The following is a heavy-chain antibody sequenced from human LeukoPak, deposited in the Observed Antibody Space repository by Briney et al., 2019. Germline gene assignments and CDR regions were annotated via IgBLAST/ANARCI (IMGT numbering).Heavy chain of an antibody. CDR2: VQSSGSP. D-gene: IGHD3-16*01. CDR1: GGSISIYY. Sequence: SETLSLTCTVSGGSISIYYWSWIRQPPGKGLERIGHVQSSGSPNYNPSLKSRVTISVDTSKNHFSLKLRSVTAADTAVYYCARTLGGFTFNFDYWGQGTLVTVSS. V-gene: IGHV4-59*01. CDR3: ARTLGGFTFNFDY. J-gene: IGHJ4*02.